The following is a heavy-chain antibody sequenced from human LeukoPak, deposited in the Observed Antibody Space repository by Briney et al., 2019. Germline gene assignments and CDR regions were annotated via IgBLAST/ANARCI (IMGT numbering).Heavy chain of an antibody. CDR1: GFTFSSYG. Sequence: GGSLRLSCAASGFTFSSYGMHWVRQAPGKGLEWVAFIRYDGSNKYYADSVKGRFTISRDNSKNTLYLQMNSLRAEDTAVYYCAKDRMGSYARSVDYWGQGTLVTVSS. CDR2: IRYDGSNK. J-gene: IGHJ4*02. D-gene: IGHD1-26*01. V-gene: IGHV3-30*02. CDR3: AKDRMGSYARSVDY.